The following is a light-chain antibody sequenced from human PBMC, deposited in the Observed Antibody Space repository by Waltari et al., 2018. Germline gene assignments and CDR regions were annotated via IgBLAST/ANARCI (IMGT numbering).Light chain of an antibody. CDR2: GAS. J-gene: IGKJ1*01. Sequence: EIVLTQSPGTLSLSPGDRATLSCRASQTISSNYLAWYQQNPGQAPRLLLYGASSRATGTPDRFTVSGSATDFTLTISRLEPEDFAVYFCQQFGTAPPTFGLGTKVEIE. CDR3: QQFGTAPPT. CDR1: QTISSNY. V-gene: IGKV3-20*01.